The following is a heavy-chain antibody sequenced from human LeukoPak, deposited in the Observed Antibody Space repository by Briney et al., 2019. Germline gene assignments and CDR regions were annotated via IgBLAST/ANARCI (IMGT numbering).Heavy chain of an antibody. CDR2: IGAGTGAVT. J-gene: IGHJ3*01. CDR1: GFTFSNYA. Sequence: GGSLRLSCAASGFTFSNYAMRWVRQAPGKGLEWVSAIGAGTGAVTIYADSVKGRFTISRDNAKNTLYLQMNSLRVEDTAVYYCARDYYEILTAPGSVDALDLWGQGTMVTVSS. D-gene: IGHD3-9*01. V-gene: IGHV3-23*01. CDR3: ARDYYEILTAPGSVDALDL.